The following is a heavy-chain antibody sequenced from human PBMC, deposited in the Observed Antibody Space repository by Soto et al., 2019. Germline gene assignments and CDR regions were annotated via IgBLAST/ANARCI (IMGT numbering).Heavy chain of an antibody. J-gene: IGHJ4*02. CDR1: GFNFSNYG. CDR2: ISDDGINK. D-gene: IGHD3-3*01. CDR3: ARDPRRSHTFFAFDK. V-gene: IGHV3-30*03. Sequence: HPGGSLRLSCVGSGFNFSNYGMHWVRQAPGKGLEWVAVISDDGINKYYADSVKGRFTVSRDNSKNTLDLQMSSLRTEDTAAYYCARDPRRSHTFFAFDKWGQGKLVTVSS.